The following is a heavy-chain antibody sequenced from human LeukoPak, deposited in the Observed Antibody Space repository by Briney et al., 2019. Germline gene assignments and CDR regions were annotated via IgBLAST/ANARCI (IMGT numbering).Heavy chain of an antibody. J-gene: IGHJ4*02. D-gene: IGHD5-18*01. V-gene: IGHV4-59*01. CDR1: GGSISTYY. Sequence: SETLSLICTVSGGSISTYYWNWIRKTPGKGLERIGFMQYTGNSQYNPSLKSRVTMFVDTSKNQFSLKLSSVTAADTAVYYCARDAEHSYGRYFAYWGQGILVTVSS. CDR3: ARDAEHSYGRYFAY. CDR2: MQYTGNS.